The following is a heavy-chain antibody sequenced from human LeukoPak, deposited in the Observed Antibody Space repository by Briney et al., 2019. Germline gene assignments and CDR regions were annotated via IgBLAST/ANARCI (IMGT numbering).Heavy chain of an antibody. D-gene: IGHD1-26*01. CDR2: IYHSGST. CDR1: GGSISSYY. Sequence: PSETLSLTCTVSGGSISSYYWSWIRQPPGKGLERIGSIYHSGSTYYNPSLKSRVTISVDTSKNQFSLKLSSVTAADTAVYYCARWGSGSSFDYWGQGTLVTVSS. CDR3: ARWGSGSSFDY. V-gene: IGHV4-59*08. J-gene: IGHJ4*02.